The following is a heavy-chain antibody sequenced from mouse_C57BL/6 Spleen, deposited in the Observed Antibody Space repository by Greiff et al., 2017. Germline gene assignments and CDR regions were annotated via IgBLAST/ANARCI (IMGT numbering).Heavy chain of an antibody. D-gene: IGHD1-1*01. CDR2: ISYDGSN. J-gene: IGHJ2*01. Sequence: EVQLVESGPGLVKPSQSLSLSCSVSGYSFTSGYFWNWLRQHTGNQLEWMGYISYDGSNNYNPSLHNRISITLDTSKNQFFLKLNSLTTEDTATYYCAREEYYGSSSLFDYWGKGTTLTVSS. CDR1: GYSFTSGYF. V-gene: IGHV3-6*01. CDR3: AREEYYGSSSLFDY.